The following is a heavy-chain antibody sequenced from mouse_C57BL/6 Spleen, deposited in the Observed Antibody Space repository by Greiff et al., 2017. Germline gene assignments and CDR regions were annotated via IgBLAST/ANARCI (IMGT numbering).Heavy chain of an antibody. Sequence: VKLMESGAELVKPGASVKISCKASGYAFSSYWMNWVKQRPGKGLEWIGQIYPGDGDTNYNGKFKGKATLTADKSSSTAYMQLSSLTSEDSAVYFCARGDYGSSYWFAYWGQGTLVTVSA. CDR2: IYPGDGDT. J-gene: IGHJ3*01. V-gene: IGHV1-80*01. D-gene: IGHD1-1*01. CDR3: ARGDYGSSYWFAY. CDR1: GYAFSSYW.